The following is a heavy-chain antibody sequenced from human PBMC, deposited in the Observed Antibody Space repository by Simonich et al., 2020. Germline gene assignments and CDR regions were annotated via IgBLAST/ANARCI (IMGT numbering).Heavy chain of an antibody. CDR3: ARASRGTWWYYYFDY. J-gene: IGHJ4*02. Sequence: QVQLVQSGAEVKKPGASVKVSCKASGYTFTSYGISWVRQAPGQGLEGMEWISAYNCNTNYAQKRQGRVTMTPDTSTSTAYMELRSLRSDDTAVYYCARASRGTWWYYYFDYWGQGTLVTVSS. D-gene: IGHD2-15*01. CDR1: GYTFTSYG. V-gene: IGHV1-18*01. CDR2: ISAYNCNT.